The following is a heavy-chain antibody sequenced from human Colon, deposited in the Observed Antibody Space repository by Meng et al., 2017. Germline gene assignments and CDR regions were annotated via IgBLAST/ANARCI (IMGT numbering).Heavy chain of an antibody. J-gene: IGHJ4*02. CDR2: IFPADSDT. D-gene: IGHD4/OR15-4a*01. CDR1: GYSFSNYW. Sequence: GGSLRLSCKGSGYSFSNYWIGWVRQMPGQGLEWMGNIFPADSDTRYSPSFRGHVTISVDKSSSTAYLQWTTLGASDTATYYCARLRDYGDDRAFAYWGQGTLVTVSS. CDR3: ARLRDYGDDRAFAY. V-gene: IGHV5-51*01.